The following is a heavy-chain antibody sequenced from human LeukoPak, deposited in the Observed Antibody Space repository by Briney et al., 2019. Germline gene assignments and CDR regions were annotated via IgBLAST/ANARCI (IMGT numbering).Heavy chain of an antibody. CDR3: ARAGTYGDYDTDY. J-gene: IGHJ4*02. CDR1: GYTFTGYY. D-gene: IGHD4-17*01. CDR2: INPNSGGT. V-gene: IGHV1-2*02. Sequence: ASVKVSCKASGYTFTGYYMHWVRQAPGQGLEWMGWINPNSGGTNYAQKFQGRVTMTRDTSISTAYMELSRLRSGDTAVYYCARAGTYGDYDTDYWGQGTLVTVSS.